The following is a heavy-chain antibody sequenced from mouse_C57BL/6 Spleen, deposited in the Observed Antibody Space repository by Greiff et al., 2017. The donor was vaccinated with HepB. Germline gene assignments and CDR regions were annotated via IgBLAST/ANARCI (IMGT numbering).Heavy chain of an antibody. V-gene: IGHV3-6*01. CDR2: ISYDGSN. Sequence: DVQLQESGPGLVKPSQSLSLTCSVTGYSITSGYYWNWIRQFPGNKLEWMGYISYDGSNNYNPSLKNRISITRDTSKNQFFLKLNSVTTEDTATYYCARGVLRDYAMDYWGQGTSVTVSS. CDR3: ARGVLRDYAMDY. J-gene: IGHJ4*01. CDR1: GYSITSGYY. D-gene: IGHD1-1*01.